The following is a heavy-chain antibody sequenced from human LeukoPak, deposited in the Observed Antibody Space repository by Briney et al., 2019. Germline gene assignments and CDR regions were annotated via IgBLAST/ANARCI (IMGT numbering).Heavy chain of an antibody. CDR1: GFTFSSHW. CDR3: AGRWSGYTLFDF. D-gene: IGHD3-3*01. J-gene: IGHJ4*02. CDR2: IKQDGSEK. Sequence: GGSLRLSCAASGFTFSSHWMSWVRQAPGKGLEWVANIKQDGSEKYYVDSVKGRFTISRDDAKNSLYLQMNSLRAEDTAVYYCAGRWSGYTLFDFWGQGTLVTVSS. V-gene: IGHV3-7*01.